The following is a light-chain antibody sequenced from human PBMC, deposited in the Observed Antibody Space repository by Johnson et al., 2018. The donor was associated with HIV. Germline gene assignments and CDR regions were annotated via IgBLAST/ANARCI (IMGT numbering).Light chain of an antibody. CDR1: TYNIGNNY. Sequence: QSVLTQPPSVSAAPGQKVTISCSGSTYNIGNNYVSWYQQVPGTAPKLLIYENNKRPSGIPDRFSGSKSGTSATLGITGLQTGDEADYYCGTWDSSLSAGVFGTGTEVTVL. V-gene: IGLV1-51*02. CDR3: GTWDSSLSAGV. J-gene: IGLJ1*01. CDR2: ENN.